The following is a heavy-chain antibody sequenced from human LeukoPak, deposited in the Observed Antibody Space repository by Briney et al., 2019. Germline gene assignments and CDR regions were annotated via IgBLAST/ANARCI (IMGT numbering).Heavy chain of an antibody. CDR1: GGTFSSYA. CDR2: IIPILGIA. CDR3: ARNKGYGDYVADY. Sequence: GASVKVSCKASGGTFSSYAISWVRQAPGQGLEWMGRIIPILGIANYAQKFQGRVTITADKSTSTAYMELSSLRSEDTAVYYCARNKGYGDYVADYWGQGTLVTVSS. D-gene: IGHD4-17*01. J-gene: IGHJ4*02. V-gene: IGHV1-69*04.